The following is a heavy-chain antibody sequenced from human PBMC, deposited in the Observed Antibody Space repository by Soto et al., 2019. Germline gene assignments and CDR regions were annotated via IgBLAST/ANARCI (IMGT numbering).Heavy chain of an antibody. CDR3: ARGGHDFAFDS. D-gene: IGHD5-12*01. CDR2: IYDSGRT. J-gene: IGHJ4*01. V-gene: IGHV4-59*01. CDR1: GGAMYAYY. Sequence: PSETLSLTCTVSGGAMYAYYWSWIRQPPGKGLEWIGDIYDSGRTNYNPSLKSRVTISVDTSKSHFSLNLRSVTAADTAVYYCARGGHDFAFDSWGHGGLVTVSS.